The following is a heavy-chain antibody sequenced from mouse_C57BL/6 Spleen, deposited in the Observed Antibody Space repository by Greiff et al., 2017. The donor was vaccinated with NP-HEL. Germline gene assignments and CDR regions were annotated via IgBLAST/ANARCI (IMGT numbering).Heavy chain of an antibody. Sequence: EVKVVESGGGLVQSGRSLRLSCATSGFTFSDFYMEWVRQAPGKGLEWIAASRNKANDYTTEYSASVKGRFIVSRDTSQSILYLQMNALRAEDTAIYYCARGFYGAMDYWGQGTSVTVSS. CDR3: ARGFYGAMDY. J-gene: IGHJ4*01. CDR1: GFTFSDFY. V-gene: IGHV7-1*01. D-gene: IGHD1-1*01. CDR2: SRNKANDYTT.